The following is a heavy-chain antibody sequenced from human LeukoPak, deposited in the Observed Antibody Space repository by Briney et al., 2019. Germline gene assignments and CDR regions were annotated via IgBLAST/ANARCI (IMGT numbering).Heavy chain of an antibody. Sequence: ASVKVSCKASGGTFSSYAISWVRQPPGQGLEWMGGIIPIFGTANYAQKFQGRVTITADESTSTAYMELSSLRSEDTAVYYCARDPDSSSAGYFQHWGQGTLVTVSS. CDR3: ARDPDSSSAGYFQH. V-gene: IGHV1-69*13. D-gene: IGHD6-6*01. CDR2: IIPIFGTA. J-gene: IGHJ1*01. CDR1: GGTFSSYA.